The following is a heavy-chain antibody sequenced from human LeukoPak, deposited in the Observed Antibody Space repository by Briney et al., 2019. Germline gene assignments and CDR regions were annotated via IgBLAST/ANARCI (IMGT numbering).Heavy chain of an antibody. V-gene: IGHV3-23*01. CDR1: GFTFSSYA. CDR2: ISGNGGST. J-gene: IGHJ6*02. D-gene: IGHD3-3*01. Sequence: PGGSLRLSCAASGFTFSSYAMNWVRQAPGKGLEWVSGISGNGGSTYYADSVKGRFTISRDNSKNTLYLQMNSLRAEDTAVYYCAKVPSITIFGVAYYYGMDVWGQGTTVTVSS. CDR3: AKVPSITIFGVAYYYGMDV.